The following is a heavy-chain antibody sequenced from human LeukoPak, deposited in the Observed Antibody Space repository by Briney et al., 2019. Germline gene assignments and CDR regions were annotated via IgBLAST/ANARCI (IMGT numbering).Heavy chain of an antibody. D-gene: IGHD1-1*01. CDR3: ARNYWDDLSLYWFDP. V-gene: IGHV1-2*02. Sequence: ASVKVSCKASGYTFTGYYMHWVRQAPGQGLEWMGWINPNSGGTNYAQKFQGRVTMTRDTSISTAYMELSRLRSDDTAVYYCARNYWDDLSLYWFDPWGQGTLVTVSS. CDR2: INPNSGGT. J-gene: IGHJ5*02. CDR1: GYTFTGYY.